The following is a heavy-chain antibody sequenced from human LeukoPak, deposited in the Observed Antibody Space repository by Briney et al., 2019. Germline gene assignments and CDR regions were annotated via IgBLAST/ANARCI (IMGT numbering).Heavy chain of an antibody. D-gene: IGHD5-18*01. CDR2: INSDGSIT. J-gene: IGHJ4*02. CDR3: ARGPQWIQPKIFDY. Sequence: PGGSLRLSCAASGFSFRNYWMEWVRQAPGKGLMWVSRINSDGSITTYADFVKGRFAISRDNDRNTLYLQMNSLRAEDTAVYYCARGPQWIQPKIFDYWGQGTLVTVSS. CDR1: GFSFRNYW. V-gene: IGHV3-74*01.